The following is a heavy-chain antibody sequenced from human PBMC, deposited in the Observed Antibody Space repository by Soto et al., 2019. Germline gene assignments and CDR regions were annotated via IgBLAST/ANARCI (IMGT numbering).Heavy chain of an antibody. CDR1: GFIFSDYA. D-gene: IGHD3-9*01. V-gene: IGHV3-30-3*01. CDR2: ISYDGSTK. Sequence: QVQLVESGGGVVQPGTSLVLSCEASGFIFSDYAMHWVRQAPGKGLEWVAVISYDGSTKYYGDSVKDRFTISRDQSRNPLYLQLNGLGVEDSAVYYCARAGYDILTGWGYFDPWGQGTLVTVSS. CDR3: ARAGYDILTGWGYFDP. J-gene: IGHJ5*02.